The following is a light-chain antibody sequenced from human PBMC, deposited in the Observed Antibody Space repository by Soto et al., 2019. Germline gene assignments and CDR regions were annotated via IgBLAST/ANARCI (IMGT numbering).Light chain of an antibody. CDR2: GAS. V-gene: IGKV3-20*01. J-gene: IGKJ5*01. CDR3: QQYSSSHWIT. Sequence: EIVLTQSPGTLSLSPGERATLSCRASQSVSSSYLAWYQQKPGQAPRLLIYGASSRATGIPDRFSGSGSGTDFTLTISRLEPEDFAVYYCQQYSSSHWITFGQGTRLEIK. CDR1: QSVSSSY.